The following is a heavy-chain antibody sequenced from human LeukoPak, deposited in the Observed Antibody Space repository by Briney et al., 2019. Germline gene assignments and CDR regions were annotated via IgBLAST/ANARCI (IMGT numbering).Heavy chain of an antibody. CDR2: INHSGST. J-gene: IGHJ4*02. CDR3: ARDNCSSTTCYTFFDY. CDR1: GGSFSGYY. Sequence: SETLSLTCAVSGGSFSGYYWSRIRQPPGKGQEWIGEINHSGSTNYNPSLKSRVTISVDTSKNQFSLKLSSVTAADTAVHYCARDNCSSTTCYTFFDYWGQGTLVTVSS. D-gene: IGHD2-2*02. V-gene: IGHV4-34*01.